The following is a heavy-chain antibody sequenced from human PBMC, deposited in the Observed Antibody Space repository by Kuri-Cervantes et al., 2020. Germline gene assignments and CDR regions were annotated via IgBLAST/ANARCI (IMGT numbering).Heavy chain of an antibody. D-gene: IGHD6-19*01. CDR2: IKSKTDGGTT. CDR1: GFTFSSYG. V-gene: IGHV3-15*01. J-gene: IGHJ4*02. Sequence: GESLKISCAASGFTFSSYGMHWVRQAPGKGLEWVGRIKSKTDGGTTDYAAPVKGRFTISRDDSKNTLYLQMNSLKTEDTAVYYCTTDGIAVAATDYWGQGTLVTVSS. CDR3: TTDGIAVAATDY.